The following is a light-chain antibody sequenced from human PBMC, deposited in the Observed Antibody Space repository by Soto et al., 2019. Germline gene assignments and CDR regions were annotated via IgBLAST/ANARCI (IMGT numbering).Light chain of an antibody. J-gene: IGLJ1*01. CDR1: TSAIGGYNY. CDR3: SSHGGNSPYV. CDR2: EVN. Sequence: QSALTQPPSASGSPGQSVAISCTGTTSAIGGYNYVSWYQQHPGKAPKLMIYEVNKRPSGVPDRFSGSKSGNTASLTVSGLQAEDEADYYCSSHGGNSPYVFGTGTKLTVL. V-gene: IGLV2-8*01.